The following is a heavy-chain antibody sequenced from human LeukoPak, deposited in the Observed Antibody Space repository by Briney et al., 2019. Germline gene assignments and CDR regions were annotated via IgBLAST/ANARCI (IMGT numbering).Heavy chain of an antibody. V-gene: IGHV4-4*07. CDR2: IYASGSP. CDR3: AREVGGSAFDI. J-gene: IGHJ3*02. Sequence: PSETLSLTCTVSGGSISDYYWSWIRQPAGKGLEYIGRIYASGSPNYNPSLKSRVTMSVDTSKTQSSLNVSSVTAADTAVYYCAREVGGSAFDIWGQGTMVTVSS. D-gene: IGHD3-16*01. CDR1: GGSISDYY.